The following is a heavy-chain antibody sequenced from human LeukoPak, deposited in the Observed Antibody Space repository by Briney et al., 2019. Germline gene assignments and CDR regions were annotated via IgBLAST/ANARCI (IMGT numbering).Heavy chain of an antibody. V-gene: IGHV4-4*07. J-gene: IGHJ4*02. CDR1: GGSISSYY. D-gene: IGHD6-19*01. CDR3: ASLIAVAGRDY. CDR2: IYTSGST. Sequence: SETLSLTCTVSGGSISSYYWSWIRQPAGKGLEWIGRIYTSGSTNYNPSLKSRVTISVDKSKNQFSLKLSSVTAADTAVYYCASLIAVAGRDYWGQGTLVTVS.